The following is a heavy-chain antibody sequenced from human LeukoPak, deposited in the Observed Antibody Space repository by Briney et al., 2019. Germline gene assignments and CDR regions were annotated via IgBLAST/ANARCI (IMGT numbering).Heavy chain of an antibody. CDR1: GFTFSNFA. J-gene: IGHJ4*02. D-gene: IGHD1-26*01. Sequence: PGGSLRLSCAASGFTFSNFAVNWVRQAPGKGLEWVSVIGGGDGSIYYADSVKGRFTISRDNAKNTLYLQMNSLRAEDTAVYYCARDRSYTQDYWGQGTLVTVSS. V-gene: IGHV3-23*01. CDR2: IGGGDGSI. CDR3: ARDRSYTQDY.